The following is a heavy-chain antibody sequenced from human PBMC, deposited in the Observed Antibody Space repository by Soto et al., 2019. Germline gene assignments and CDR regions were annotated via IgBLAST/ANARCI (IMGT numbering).Heavy chain of an antibody. J-gene: IGHJ4*02. D-gene: IGHD5-12*01. CDR2: IYYSGST. CDR3: ARHSHQGGGYDFDY. CDR1: GGSISSSSYY. V-gene: IGHV4-39*01. Sequence: KASETLSLTCTVSGGSISSSSYYWGWIRQPPGKGLEWIGSIYYSGSTYYNPSLKSRVTISVDTSKNQFSLKLSSVTAADTAVYYCARHSHQGGGYDFDYWGQGTLVTVSS.